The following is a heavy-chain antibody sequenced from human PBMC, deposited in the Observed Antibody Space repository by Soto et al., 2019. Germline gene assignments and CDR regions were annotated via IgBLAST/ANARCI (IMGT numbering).Heavy chain of an antibody. Sequence: QVQLVESGGGVVQPGRSLRLSCAASGFTFSSYGMHWVRQAPGKGLEWVALISYDGSNEDYADSVKGRFTISRDNSKKTLYLQMNSLRPEDTAVYSCAKDLEWLVLRYAMDVWGQGTTVTVSS. J-gene: IGHJ6*02. CDR2: ISYDGSNE. CDR3: AKDLEWLVLRYAMDV. CDR1: GFTFSSYG. V-gene: IGHV3-30*18. D-gene: IGHD6-19*01.